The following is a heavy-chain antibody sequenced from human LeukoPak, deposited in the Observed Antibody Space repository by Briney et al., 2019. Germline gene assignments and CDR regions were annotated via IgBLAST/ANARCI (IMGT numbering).Heavy chain of an antibody. Sequence: ASAKVSCKASGYTFTNYYMHWVRQAPGQGLEWMGIINPSGGGTSYAQKFQGRLTMTRDTSTTTVYMELSSLRSEDTAMYYCAREIGPRQLHLWGSAFDYWGQGTLVTVSS. J-gene: IGHJ4*02. D-gene: IGHD5-18*01. V-gene: IGHV1-46*01. CDR2: INPSGGGT. CDR1: GYTFTNYY. CDR3: AREIGPRQLHLWGSAFDY.